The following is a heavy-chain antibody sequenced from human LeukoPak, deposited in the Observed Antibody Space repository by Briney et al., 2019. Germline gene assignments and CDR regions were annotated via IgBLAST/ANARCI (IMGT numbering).Heavy chain of an antibody. CDR1: GFTFDDYA. CDR3: AEDVRSINSYYSDY. Sequence: GGSLRLSCAASGFTFDDYAMHWVRQAPGKGLEWVSGISWNSGSIGYADSVKGRFTISRDNAKNSLYLQMNNLRAEDTALYYCAEDVRSINSYYSDYWGQGTLVTVSS. J-gene: IGHJ4*02. CDR2: ISWNSGSI. D-gene: IGHD2-2*01. V-gene: IGHV3-9*01.